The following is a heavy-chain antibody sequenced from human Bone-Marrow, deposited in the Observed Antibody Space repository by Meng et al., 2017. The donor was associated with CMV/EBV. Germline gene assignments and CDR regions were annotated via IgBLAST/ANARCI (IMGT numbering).Heavy chain of an antibody. CDR3: ATGHGRYFWSGYWDV. J-gene: IGHJ6*02. CDR1: GGSISSTSYY. V-gene: IGHV4-39*07. CDR2: IYYSGST. Sequence: SETLSLTCTVSGGSISSTSYYWGWIRQPPGKGLEWIGSIYYSGSTYYNPSLKSRVTISVDTSKNQFSLKLSSVTAADTAVYYCATGHGRYFWSGYWDVWGQGTTVTVSS. D-gene: IGHD3-3*01.